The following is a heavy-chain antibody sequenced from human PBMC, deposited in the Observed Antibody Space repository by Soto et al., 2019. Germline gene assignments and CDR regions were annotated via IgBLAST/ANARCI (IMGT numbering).Heavy chain of an antibody. CDR3: ARGYCSGGNCYNGLDV. CDR2: VYPSGGGS. Sequence: QVQLVQSGAEVRTPGASVKVSCKAAGYTFSITYLHWLRQAPGQGLEWLGLVYPSGGGSTSNENFKRRVNITRDTSTSTFYMDLSSLTSEDTAVYYCARGYCSGGNCYNGLDVWGQGTTVTVSS. CDR1: GYTFSITY. D-gene: IGHD2-15*01. V-gene: IGHV1-46*01. J-gene: IGHJ6*02.